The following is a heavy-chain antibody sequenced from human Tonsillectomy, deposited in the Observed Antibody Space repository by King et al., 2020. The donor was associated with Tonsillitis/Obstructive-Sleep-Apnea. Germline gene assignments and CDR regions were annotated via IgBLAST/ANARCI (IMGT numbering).Heavy chain of an antibody. D-gene: IGHD3-10*01. CDR2: IYYSGST. V-gene: IGHV4-39*01. CDR3: ATGGEVYYYGSGSYCKKYYFDY. CDR1: GGSISSSSYY. Sequence: QLQESGPGLVKPSETLSLTCTVSGGSISSSSYYWGWIRQPPGKGLEWIGSIYYSGSTYYNPSLKSRVTISVDTSKNQFSLKLSSVTAADTAVYYCATGGEVYYYGSGSYCKKYYFDYWGQGTLVTVSS. J-gene: IGHJ4*02.